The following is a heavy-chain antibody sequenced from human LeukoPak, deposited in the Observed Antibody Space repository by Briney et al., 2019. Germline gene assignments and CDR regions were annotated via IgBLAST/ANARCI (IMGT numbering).Heavy chain of an antibody. CDR3: ARCCGSENYCISY. V-gene: IGHV4-34*01. Sequence: SETLSLTCAVYGASFSVNNWIWIRQPPGKGLEWIGEINHSGTITYKPSLKSRLTISADTSKNQFSLKLSSVTAADTAVYYCARCCGSENYCISYWGQGTLVTVSS. J-gene: IGHJ4*01. CDR2: INHSGTI. CDR1: GASFSVNN. D-gene: IGHD3-10*01.